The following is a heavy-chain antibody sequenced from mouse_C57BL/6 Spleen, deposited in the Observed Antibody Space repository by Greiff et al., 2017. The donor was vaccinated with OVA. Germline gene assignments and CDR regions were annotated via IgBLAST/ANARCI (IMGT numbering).Heavy chain of an antibody. D-gene: IGHD2-2*01. V-gene: IGHV1-7*01. J-gene: IGHJ1*03. Sequence: QVQLKESGAELAKPGASVKLSCKASGYTFTSYWMHWVKQRPGQGLEWIGYINPSSGYTKYNQKFKDKATLTADKSSSTAYMQLSSLTYEDSAVYYCANYGYVESWYFDVWGTGTPFTVSS. CDR1: GYTFTSYW. CDR2: INPSSGYT. CDR3: ANYGYVESWYFDV.